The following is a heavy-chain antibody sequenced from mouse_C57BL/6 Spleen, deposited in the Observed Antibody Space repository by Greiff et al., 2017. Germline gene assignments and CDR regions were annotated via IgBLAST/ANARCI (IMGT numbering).Heavy chain of an antibody. J-gene: IGHJ1*03. CDR2: FYPGSGSI. V-gene: IGHV1-62-2*01. Sequence: QVQLQQSGAELVKPGASVKLSCKASGYTFTEYTIHWVKQRSGQGLEWIGWFYPGSGSIKYNEKFKDKATLTADKSSSTVYMELSRLTSEDSAVYFCARHEGGLYYGSSYWYFDVWGTGTTVTVSS. CDR1: GYTFTEYT. CDR3: ARHEGGLYYGSSYWYFDV. D-gene: IGHD1-1*01.